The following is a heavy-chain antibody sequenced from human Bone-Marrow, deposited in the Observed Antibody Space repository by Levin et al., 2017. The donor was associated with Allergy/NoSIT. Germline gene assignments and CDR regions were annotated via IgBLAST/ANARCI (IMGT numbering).Heavy chain of an antibody. J-gene: IGHJ4*02. CDR1: GYTFTDYF. CDR2: ISGNNGGT. CDR3: ARDPPHSFGGCDY. V-gene: IGHV1-2*02. D-gene: IGHD6-19*01. Sequence: ASVKVSCKASGYTFTDYFIHWVRQAPGQGLEWMGWISGNNGGTSYAQKFQGRVTMTRDTSISTAYMELNRLTSDDTAVYYCARDPPHSFGGCDYWAQGALVTVSS.